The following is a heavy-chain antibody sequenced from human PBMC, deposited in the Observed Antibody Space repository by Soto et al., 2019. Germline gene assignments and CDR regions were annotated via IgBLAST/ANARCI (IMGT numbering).Heavy chain of an antibody. CDR2: IDWNGANT. V-gene: IGHV3-20*04. Sequence: GGSLRLSCAASGFTFGDFGVTWVRQAPGKGLEWVSGIDWNGANTRYADSVTGRFTISRDNAKNSLYLRMNSLRVDDTALYYCARLFVDAVLTPGHIVFWCQGLVVTVFS. CDR3: ARLFVDAVLTPGHIVF. J-gene: IGHJ4*02. D-gene: IGHD2-21*01. CDR1: GFTFGDFG.